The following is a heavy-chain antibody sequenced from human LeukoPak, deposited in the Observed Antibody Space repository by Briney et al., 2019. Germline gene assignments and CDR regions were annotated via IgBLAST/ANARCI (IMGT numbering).Heavy chain of an antibody. J-gene: IGHJ4*02. CDR1: DYSISSGYY. Sequence: SETLSLTCTVSDYSISSGYYWGWIRQPPGKGLEWIGSIYYSGSTYYNPSLKSRVTISVDTSKNQFSLNLNSVTAADTAVYYCARLRSMAYYFDYWGQGTLVTVSS. CDR2: IYYSGST. V-gene: IGHV4-38-2*02. D-gene: IGHD4-17*01. CDR3: ARLRSMAYYFDY.